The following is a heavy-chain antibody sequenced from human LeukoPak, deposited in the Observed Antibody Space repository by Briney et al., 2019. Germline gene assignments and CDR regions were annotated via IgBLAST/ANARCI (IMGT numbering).Heavy chain of an antibody. V-gene: IGHV4-39*01. CDR2: IYYIGST. CDR3: ASQRRGGSSYYMDV. J-gene: IGHJ6*03. D-gene: IGHD6-6*01. Sequence: SETLSLTCTVSGGSISSSSYYWGWIRQPPGKGLEWIGSIYYIGSTYYNSSLKSRVTISVDTSKNQFSLKLSSVTAADTAVYYCASQRRGGSSYYMDVWGKGTTVTVAS. CDR1: GGSISSSSYY.